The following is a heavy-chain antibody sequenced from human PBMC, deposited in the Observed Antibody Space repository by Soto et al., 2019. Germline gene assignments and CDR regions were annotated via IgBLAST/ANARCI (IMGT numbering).Heavy chain of an antibody. CDR2: TYYRSKWYN. D-gene: IGHD6-13*01. CDR3: ARIVGSTEHVY. Sequence: SQTLSLTCAISGDTVSSNSAAWNLIRQSPSRGLEWLGRTYYRSKWYNDYAVSVKGRITINPDTSKNQFSLQLNSVTPEDTAVYYCARIVGSTEHVYWCQGTLVTVSS. CDR1: GDTVSSNSAA. J-gene: IGHJ4*02. V-gene: IGHV6-1*01.